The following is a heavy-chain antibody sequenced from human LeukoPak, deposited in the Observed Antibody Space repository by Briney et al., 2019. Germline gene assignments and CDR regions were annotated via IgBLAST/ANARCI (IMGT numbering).Heavy chain of an antibody. CDR1: GYTFTSYG. Sequence: ASVKVSCKASGYTFTSYGISWVRQALGQGLEWMGWISAYNGNTNYAQKLQGRVTMTTDTSTSTAYMELRSLRSDDTAVYYCAREGPLTGYFDYYYYYGMDVWGQGTTVTVSS. J-gene: IGHJ6*02. CDR2: ISAYNGNT. D-gene: IGHD3-9*01. CDR3: AREGPLTGYFDYYYYYGMDV. V-gene: IGHV1-18*01.